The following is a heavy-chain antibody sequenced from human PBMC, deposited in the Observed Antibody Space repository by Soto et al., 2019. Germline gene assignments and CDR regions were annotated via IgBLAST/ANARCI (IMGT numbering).Heavy chain of an antibody. J-gene: IGHJ5*02. V-gene: IGHV4-59*01. CDR1: GDSIRHYY. CDR2: IYYTGST. D-gene: IGHD2-2*01. Sequence: SETLSLTCTVSGDSIRHYYWSWIRQPPGARLEWIGYIYYTGSTTYNPSLESQVTMSVDTSKNQFSLKLGSVNAADTAVYYCAKYHRTEEEGFTLDPWGRGTLVTVSS. CDR3: AKYHRTEEEGFTLDP.